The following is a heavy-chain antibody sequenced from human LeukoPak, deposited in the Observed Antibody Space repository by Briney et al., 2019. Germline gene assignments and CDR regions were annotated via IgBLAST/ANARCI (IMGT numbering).Heavy chain of an antibody. V-gene: IGHV3-30*18. CDR3: AKGGPGDGNWFDL. D-gene: IGHD2-21*02. CDR1: GFTLSDHY. CDR2: ISYDGSNK. Sequence: GGSLRLSCAVSGFTLSDHYIDWVRQAPGKGLEWVTLISYDGSNKYYADSVKGRFTISRDNPKNTLYLQMNSLRGEDTAVYYCAKGGPGDGNWFDLWGQGTLVTVSS. J-gene: IGHJ5*02.